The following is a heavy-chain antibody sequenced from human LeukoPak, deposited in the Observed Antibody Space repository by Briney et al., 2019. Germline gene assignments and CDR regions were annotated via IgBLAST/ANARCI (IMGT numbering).Heavy chain of an antibody. CDR1: GGTFNRND. V-gene: IGHV1-69*11. CDR2: FSPSLGTT. Sequence: SVKVSCKASGGTFNRNDISWVRQAPGQGLEWMGRFSPSLGTTKYAQNVQGRVTITTDESTSTVYMELGSLRFDDTAVYYCLGEFGARGRGTLVIVSS. D-gene: IGHD3-10*01. J-gene: IGHJ4*02. CDR3: LGEFGA.